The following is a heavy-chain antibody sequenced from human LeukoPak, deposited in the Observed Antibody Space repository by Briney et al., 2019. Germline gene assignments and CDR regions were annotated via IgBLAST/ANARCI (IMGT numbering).Heavy chain of an antibody. CDR2: ISGSGGST. V-gene: IGHV3-23*01. Sequence: GGSLRLSCAASGFTFSSYAVSWVRQAPGKGLEWVSAISGSGGSTNYADSVKGRFTISRDNSKNTLYLQMNSLRAEDTAVYYCAKDTAPGFDYWGQGTLVTVSS. CDR3: AKDTAPGFDY. D-gene: IGHD5-18*01. CDR1: GFTFSSYA. J-gene: IGHJ4*02.